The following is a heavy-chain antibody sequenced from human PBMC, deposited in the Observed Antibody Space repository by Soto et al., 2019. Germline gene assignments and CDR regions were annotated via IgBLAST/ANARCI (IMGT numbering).Heavy chain of an antibody. CDR2: IYHRGNT. CDR1: GGSITSYF. J-gene: IGHJ4*02. V-gene: IGHV4-59*01. CDR3: ARDKYYDSTGTFDF. Sequence: SETLSLTCTVSGGSITSYFWTWIRQPPGKGLEWIGYIYHRGNTNYNPSLKSRITFSVDTSKNQFSLKLSSVTAADTAVHYCARDKYYDSTGTFDFWGQGTLVTVSS. D-gene: IGHD3-22*01.